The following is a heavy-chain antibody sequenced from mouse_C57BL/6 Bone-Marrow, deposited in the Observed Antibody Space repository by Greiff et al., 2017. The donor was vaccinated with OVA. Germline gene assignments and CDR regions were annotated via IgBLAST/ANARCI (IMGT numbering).Heavy chain of an antibody. CDR3: AREAGSKGFAY. D-gene: IGHD1-1*01. V-gene: IGHV5-4*01. J-gene: IGHJ3*01. CDR2: ISDGGSYT. CDR1: GFTFSSYA. Sequence: EVNVVESGGGLVKPGGSLKLSCAASGFTFSSYAMSWVRQTPEKRLEWVATISDGGSYTYYPDNVKGRFTISRDNAKNNLYLQMSHLKSEDTAMYYCAREAGSKGFAYWGQGTLVTVSA.